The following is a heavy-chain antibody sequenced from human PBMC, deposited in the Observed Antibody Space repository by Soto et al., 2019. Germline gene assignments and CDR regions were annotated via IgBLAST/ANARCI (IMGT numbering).Heavy chain of an antibody. CDR2: ISYDGSNK. D-gene: IGHD6-19*01. CDR3: ARDGGWYGMDV. CDR1: GFTFSSYG. V-gene: IGHV3-30*03. Sequence: PGGSLRLSCAASGFTFSSYGMHWVRQAPGKGLEWVAVISYDGSNKYYADSVKGRFTISRDNSKNTLYLQMNSLRAEDTAVYYCARDGGWYGMDVWGQGTTVTVSS. J-gene: IGHJ6*02.